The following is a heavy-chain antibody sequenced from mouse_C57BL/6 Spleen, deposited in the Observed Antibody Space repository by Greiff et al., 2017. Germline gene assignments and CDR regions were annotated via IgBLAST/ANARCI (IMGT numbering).Heavy chain of an antibody. Sequence: VQLQQPGAELVRPGSSVKLSCKASGYTFTSYWMDWVKQRPGQGLEWIGNIYPSDSETHYNQKFKDKATLTVDKSSSTAYMQLSSLTSEDSAVYYCARGGYDVLFAYWGQGTLVTVSA. V-gene: IGHV1-61*01. CDR2: IYPSDSET. D-gene: IGHD2-2*01. J-gene: IGHJ3*01. CDR1: GYTFTSYW. CDR3: ARGGYDVLFAY.